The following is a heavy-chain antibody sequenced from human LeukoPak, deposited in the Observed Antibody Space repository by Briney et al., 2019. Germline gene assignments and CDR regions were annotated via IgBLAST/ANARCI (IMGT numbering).Heavy chain of an antibody. CDR3: ARAPTEIGGYYPEYFRH. V-gene: IGHV3-74*01. J-gene: IGHJ1*01. Sequence: GGSLRLSCAASGFSFSSYWMHWVRQAPGKGLVWVSRIKSDGKTNYADSVKGRFTISRDNAKNTVSLQMNSLRAEDTGVYYCARAPTEIGGYYPEYFRHWGQGTLVTVS. CDR2: IKSDGKT. CDR1: GFSFSSYW. D-gene: IGHD3-22*01.